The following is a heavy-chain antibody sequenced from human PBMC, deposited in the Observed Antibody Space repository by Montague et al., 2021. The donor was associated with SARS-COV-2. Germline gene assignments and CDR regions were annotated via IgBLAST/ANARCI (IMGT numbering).Heavy chain of an antibody. J-gene: IGHJ5*02. Sequence: TLSLTCTVSGGSISSGDYYWSWIRQPAGRTLEWIGRIYTTGSTSYNPSLKSRVTISVDTSKNQFSLKLSSVTAADTAVYYCARGCSGGSCYPNPFSTWGQGTLVTVSS. CDR2: IYTTGST. CDR3: ARGCSGGSCYPNPFST. D-gene: IGHD2-15*01. CDR1: GGSISSGDYY. V-gene: IGHV4-61*02.